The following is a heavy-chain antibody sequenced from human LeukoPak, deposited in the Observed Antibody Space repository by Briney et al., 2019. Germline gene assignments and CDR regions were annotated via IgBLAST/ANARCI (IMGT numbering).Heavy chain of an antibody. CDR3: ARDYGRSRDYGMDV. J-gene: IGHJ6*02. V-gene: IGHV3-74*01. D-gene: IGHD3-10*01. CDR2: INSDGSST. CDR1: GFTFSNYW. Sequence: GGSLRLSCAASGFTFSNYWMHWVRQAPGKGLVWVSRINSDGSSTTYADFVKVRFTISRDNAKNTLYLQMNSLRAEDTAVYYCARDYGRSRDYGMDVWGQGTTVTVSS.